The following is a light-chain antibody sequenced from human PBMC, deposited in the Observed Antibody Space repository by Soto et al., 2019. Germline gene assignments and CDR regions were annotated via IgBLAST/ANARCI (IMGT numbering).Light chain of an antibody. J-gene: IGKJ1*01. CDR2: GXS. Sequence: LVLTQSPATLSVSAGERATVPXRASRSVPLYLAWYQQQPGXPPRXXXDGXSTRATGSPARFSGSGSGTKFTLTISSLQSEDFAVYYCQHYKNGIWTFGQGTKVEIK. CDR3: QHYKNGIWT. V-gene: IGKV3-15*01. CDR1: RSVPLY.